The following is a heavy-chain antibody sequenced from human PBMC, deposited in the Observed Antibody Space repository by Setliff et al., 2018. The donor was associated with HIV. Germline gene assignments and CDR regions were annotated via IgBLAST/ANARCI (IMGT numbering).Heavy chain of an antibody. J-gene: IGHJ1*01. V-gene: IGHV4-34*01. Sequence: LSLTCAVYGGSFSSYYWNWIRQPPGKGLEWIGEINHSGTTNYNSSLKSRVTISEDSSKNQFSLRLTSVTAADTAVYYCARGRITGLYPGGEYFQHWGQGTVVTVSS. D-gene: IGHD2-8*02. CDR3: ARGRITGLYPGGEYFQH. CDR1: GGSFSSYY. CDR2: INHSGTT.